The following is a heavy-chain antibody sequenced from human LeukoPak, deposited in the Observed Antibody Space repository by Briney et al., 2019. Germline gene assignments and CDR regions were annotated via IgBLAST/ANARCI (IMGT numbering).Heavy chain of an antibody. CDR1: GFTFSSYA. CDR2: ISYDGSNK. V-gene: IGHV3-30-3*01. Sequence: GGPLRLSCAASGFTFSSYAMHWVRQAPGKGLEWVAVISYDGSNKYYADSVKGRFTISRDNSKNTLYLQMNSLRAEDTAVYYCARVSSSWYYYFDYWGQGTLVTVSS. D-gene: IGHD6-13*01. CDR3: ARVSSSWYYYFDY. J-gene: IGHJ4*02.